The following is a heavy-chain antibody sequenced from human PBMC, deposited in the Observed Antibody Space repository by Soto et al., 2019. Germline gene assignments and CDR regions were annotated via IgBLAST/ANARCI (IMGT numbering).Heavy chain of an antibody. J-gene: IGHJ5*02. CDR2: ISAYNGNT. CDR3: AKYSSSRGGIDP. V-gene: IGHV1-18*01. D-gene: IGHD3-22*01. CDR1: GYIFTRYG. Sequence: ASVKVSCKASGYIFTRYGITWVRQAPGQGLEWMGSISAYNGNTYYDQHHQVRLNMTTDTSTSTAYMELRSLRSDDTAFYYCAKYSSSRGGIDPWGQGTLVTVSS.